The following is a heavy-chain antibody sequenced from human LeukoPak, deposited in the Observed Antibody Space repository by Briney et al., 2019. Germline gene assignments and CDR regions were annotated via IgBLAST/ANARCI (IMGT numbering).Heavy chain of an antibody. CDR1: GFTFSSYA. CDR3: ARDPDVMYSSGWLDY. Sequence: GRSLRLSCAASGFTFSSYAMHWVRQAPGKGLEWVAVISYDGSNKYYADSVKGRFTISRDNSKNTLYLQMNSLRAEDTAVYYCARDPDVMYSSGWLDYCGQGTLVTVSS. CDR2: ISYDGSNK. D-gene: IGHD6-19*01. J-gene: IGHJ4*02. V-gene: IGHV3-30*04.